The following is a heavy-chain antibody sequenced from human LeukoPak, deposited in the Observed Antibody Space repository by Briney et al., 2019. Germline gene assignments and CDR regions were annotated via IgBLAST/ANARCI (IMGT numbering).Heavy chain of an antibody. CDR1: GYTFTSYY. CDR2: INPSGGRT. D-gene: IGHD6-25*01. CDR3: ALLSGHDAFDI. Sequence: GASVKVSCKASGYTFTSYYIHWVRRAPGQGLEWMGIINPSGGRTRYAQKFQGRVTMTRDTSTSTVYMELSRLRSDDTAVYYCALLSGHDAFDIWGQGTMVTVSS. J-gene: IGHJ3*02. V-gene: IGHV1-46*01.